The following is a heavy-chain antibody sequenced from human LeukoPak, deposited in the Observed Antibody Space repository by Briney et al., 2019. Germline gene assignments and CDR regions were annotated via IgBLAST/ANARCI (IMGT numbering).Heavy chain of an antibody. Sequence: SETLSLTCTVSGGSISSYYRNWIRQPPRQGLEWIGYIYYSGSTNYNPSLESRVTISVHTSRNQFSLNLTSVTAADTAIYYCARVACSSASCPRRGTFDYWGQGTLVTVSS. CDR2: IYYSGST. CDR1: GGSISSYY. J-gene: IGHJ4*02. CDR3: ARVACSSASCPRRGTFDY. V-gene: IGHV4-59*01. D-gene: IGHD2-2*01.